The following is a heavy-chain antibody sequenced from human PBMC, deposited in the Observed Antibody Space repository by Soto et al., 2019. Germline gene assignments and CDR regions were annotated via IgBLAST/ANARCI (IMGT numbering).Heavy chain of an antibody. V-gene: IGHV4-34*01. J-gene: IGHJ6*02. CDR3: ARGRGMDV. CDR2: INHSGST. Sequence: SETLSLTCAVYGGSFSGYYWSWIRQPPGKGLEWIGEINHSGSTNYNPSLKSRVTISVDTSKNQFSLKLSSVTAADTAVYYCARGRGMDVWGQGTTVTVSS. CDR1: GGSFSGYY.